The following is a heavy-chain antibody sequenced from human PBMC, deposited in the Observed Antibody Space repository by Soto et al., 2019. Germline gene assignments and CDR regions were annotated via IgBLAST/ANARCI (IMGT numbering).Heavy chain of an antibody. CDR1: GYTLTELS. Sequence: SVQLSCKVSGYTLTELSMHWVRQAPGKGLEWMGGFDPEDGETIYAQKFQGRVTMTEDTSTDTAYMELSSLRSEDTAVYYCAKGHDDILTGYYNSTLEDWGQRTLVTVS. CDR2: FDPEDGET. D-gene: IGHD3-9*01. CDR3: AKGHDDILTGYYNSTLED. J-gene: IGHJ1*01. V-gene: IGHV1-24*01.